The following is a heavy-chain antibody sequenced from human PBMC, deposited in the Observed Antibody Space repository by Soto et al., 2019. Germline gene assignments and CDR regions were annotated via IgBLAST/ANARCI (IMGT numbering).Heavy chain of an antibody. Sequence: EVPLVESGGGLVQPGRSLRLSCAASGFTFDDYAMHWVRQAPGKGLEWVSGIYWNGGTIGYADSVKGRFTISRDNAKNSLYLQMNSLRAEDTALYYCAKDIMGSGYYGMDVWGQGTTVTVSS. J-gene: IGHJ6*02. D-gene: IGHD3-10*01. CDR2: IYWNGGTI. V-gene: IGHV3-9*01. CDR3: AKDIMGSGYYGMDV. CDR1: GFTFDDYA.